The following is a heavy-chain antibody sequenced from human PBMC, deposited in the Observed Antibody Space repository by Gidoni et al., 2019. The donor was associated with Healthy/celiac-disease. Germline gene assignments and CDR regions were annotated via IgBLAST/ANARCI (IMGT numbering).Heavy chain of an antibody. D-gene: IGHD3-9*01. J-gene: IGHJ6*02. Sequence: EVQLVESGGGLVKPGGSLRLSCAASGFTFSSYSMNWLRQAPGKGLEWVSSISSSSSYIYYADSVKGRFTISRDNAKNSLYLQMNSLRAEDTAVYYCARGKDDILTGYYTDYYYGMDVWGQGTTVTVSS. CDR2: ISSSSSYI. CDR3: ARGKDDILTGYYTDYYYGMDV. V-gene: IGHV3-21*01. CDR1: GFTFSSYS.